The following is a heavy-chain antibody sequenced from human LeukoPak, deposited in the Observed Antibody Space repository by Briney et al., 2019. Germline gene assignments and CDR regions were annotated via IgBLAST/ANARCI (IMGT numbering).Heavy chain of an antibody. CDR3: ARGRMVRGVYGMDV. J-gene: IGHJ6*02. V-gene: IGHV3-23*01. D-gene: IGHD3-10*01. CDR2: ISESGDTP. CDR1: GFTFSSYA. Sequence: GGSLRLSCTASGFTFSSYALSWVRQAPGKGLEWVSSISESGDTPYYADSVKGRFTISRDNSKNTLYLQMNSLRAEDTAVYYCARGRMVRGVYGMDVWGQGTTVTVSS.